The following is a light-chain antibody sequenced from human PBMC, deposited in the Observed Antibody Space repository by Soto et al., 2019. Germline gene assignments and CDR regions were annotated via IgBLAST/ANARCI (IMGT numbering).Light chain of an antibody. CDR2: GAS. Sequence: EIVMTQSPATLSVSPVERATLSCMASQSVSSSYLAWYQQKPGQAPRLLIYGASSRATGIPDRFSGSGSGTDFTLTISRVEAEDVGVYYCMQGTHWPITFGQGTRLEIK. CDR3: MQGTHWPIT. J-gene: IGKJ5*01. V-gene: IGKV3D-20*02. CDR1: QSVSSSY.